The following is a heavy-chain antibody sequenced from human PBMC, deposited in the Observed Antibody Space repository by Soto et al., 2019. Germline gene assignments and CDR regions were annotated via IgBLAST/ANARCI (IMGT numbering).Heavy chain of an antibody. CDR2: ISGSGGST. V-gene: IGHV3-23*01. Sequence: EVQLLESGGGLVQPGGSLRLSCAASGFTFSSYAMSWVRQAPGKGLEWVSAISGSGGSTYYADSVKGRFTISRDNSKNTLYLQMNSLRAEDTAVYYCAKDLVYTAMSTYYYYGMDVWGQGTTVTVSS. CDR1: GFTFSSYA. D-gene: IGHD5-18*01. J-gene: IGHJ6*02. CDR3: AKDLVYTAMSTYYYYGMDV.